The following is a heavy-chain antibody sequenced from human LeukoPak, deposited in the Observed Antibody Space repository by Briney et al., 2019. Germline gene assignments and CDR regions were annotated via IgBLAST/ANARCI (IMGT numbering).Heavy chain of an antibody. D-gene: IGHD2-15*01. J-gene: IGHJ4*02. V-gene: IGHV3-23*01. CDR2: ISGSGSST. CDR1: GFTFSSFA. Sequence: PGGSLRLSCAASGFTFSSFAMSWVRQAPGKGLEWASGISGSGSSTYYADSVKGQFTISRDNSKNTLFLQMNSLRAEDTALHYCAKGISRYCSGGTCYFDYWGQGTLVTVSS. CDR3: AKGISRYCSGGTCYFDY.